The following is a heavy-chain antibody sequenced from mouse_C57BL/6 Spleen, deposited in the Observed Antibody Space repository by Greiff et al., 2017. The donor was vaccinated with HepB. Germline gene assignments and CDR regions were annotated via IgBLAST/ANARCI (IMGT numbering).Heavy chain of an antibody. Sequence: EVQLQQSGAELVRPGASVKLSCTASGFNIKDDYMHWVKQRPEQGLEWIGWIDPENGDTEYASKFQGKATITADTSSNTAYLQLSSLTSEDNAVYYCTSFGIWFAYWGQGTLVTVSA. CDR1: GFNIKDDY. J-gene: IGHJ3*01. V-gene: IGHV14-4*01. CDR2: IDPENGDT. CDR3: TSFGIWFAY.